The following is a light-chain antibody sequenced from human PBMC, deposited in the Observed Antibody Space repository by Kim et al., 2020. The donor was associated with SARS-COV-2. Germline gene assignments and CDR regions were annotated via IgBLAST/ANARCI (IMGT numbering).Light chain of an antibody. CDR3: QVWDSSTVV. CDR1: NIGSKN. CDR2: RDT. Sequence: SGALGQTARITCGGNNIGSKNVHWYQQKPGQAPVLVIYRDTNRPSGIPERFSGSNSGNTATLTISRAQAGDEADDFCQVWDSSTVVFGGGTQLTVL. J-gene: IGLJ2*01. V-gene: IGLV3-9*01.